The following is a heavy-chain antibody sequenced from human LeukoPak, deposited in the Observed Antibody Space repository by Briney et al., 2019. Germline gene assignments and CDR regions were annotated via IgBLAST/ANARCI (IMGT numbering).Heavy chain of an antibody. CDR2: ISAYNGNT. Sequence: ASVKVSCKASGYTFTSYGISWVRQAPGQGLEWMGWISAYNGNTNYAQKLQGRVTMTTDTPTSTAYMELRSLRSDDTAVYYCARGGYSSGWYYSYYFDYWGQGTLVTVSS. D-gene: IGHD6-19*01. V-gene: IGHV1-18*01. J-gene: IGHJ4*02. CDR3: ARGGYSSGWYYSYYFDY. CDR1: GYTFTSYG.